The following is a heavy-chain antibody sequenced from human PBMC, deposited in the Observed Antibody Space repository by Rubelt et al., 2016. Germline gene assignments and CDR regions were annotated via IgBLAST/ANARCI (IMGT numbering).Heavy chain of an antibody. V-gene: IGHV3-23*01. CDR2: ISGTGDR. CDR1: GFTFGSYA. D-gene: IGHD3-10*01. J-gene: IGHJ4*02. CDR3: ARQMADLWLFDS. Sequence: EVQLLESGGGLVQPGGSLRLSCAASGFTFGSYAMNWIRQAPGKGLEWVSGISGTGDRYYADSVKGRFTISRGNSQHTLYLQMNSLRAEDTAVYYCARQMADLWLFDSWGQGTLVTVSS.